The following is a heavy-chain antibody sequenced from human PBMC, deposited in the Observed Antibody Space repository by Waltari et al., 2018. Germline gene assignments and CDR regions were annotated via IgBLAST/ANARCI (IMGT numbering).Heavy chain of an antibody. CDR1: GGSISSSSYY. Sequence: QLQLQESGPGLVKPSETLSLTCTVSGGSISSSSYYWGWIRQPPGKGLEWIGSIYYSGSTYYNPSLKSRVTISVDTSKNQFSLKLSSVTAADTAVYYCATYPSGSYGSAFDIWGQGTMVTVSS. J-gene: IGHJ3*02. V-gene: IGHV4-39*01. CDR2: IYYSGST. D-gene: IGHD1-26*01. CDR3: ATYPSGSYGSAFDI.